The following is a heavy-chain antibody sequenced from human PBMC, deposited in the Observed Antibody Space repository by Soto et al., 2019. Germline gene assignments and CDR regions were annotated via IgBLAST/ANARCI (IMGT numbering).Heavy chain of an antibody. CDR2: INHSGST. V-gene: IGHV4-34*01. J-gene: IGHJ6*02. D-gene: IGHD3-9*01. Sequence: SDTLSLTCAVYGGSFSGYYWSWIRQPPGRGLEWIGEINHSGSTNYNPSLKSRVTISVDTSKNQFSLKLSSVTAADTAVYYCARGRRAILTGYYLLYYGMDVWGQGTTVTVSS. CDR3: ARGRRAILTGYYLLYYGMDV. CDR1: GGSFSGYY.